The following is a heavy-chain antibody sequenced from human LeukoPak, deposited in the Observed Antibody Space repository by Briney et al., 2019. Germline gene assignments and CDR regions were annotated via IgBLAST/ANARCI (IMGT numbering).Heavy chain of an antibody. CDR2: IIPIFGTA. D-gene: IGHD3-3*01. CDR3: AKSYYDFWSGYYKGSWFDP. CDR1: GGTFSSYA. V-gene: IGHV1-69*13. J-gene: IGHJ5*02. Sequence: SVKVSCKASGGTFSSYAISWVRQAPGQGLEWMGGIIPIFGTANYAQKFQGRVTITADESTSTAYMELSSLRSEDTAVYYCAKSYYDFWSGYYKGSWFDPWGQGTLVTVSS.